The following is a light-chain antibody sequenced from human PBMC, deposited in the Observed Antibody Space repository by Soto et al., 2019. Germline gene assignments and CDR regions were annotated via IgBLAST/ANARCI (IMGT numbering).Light chain of an antibody. CDR2: GAS. Sequence: EIVMTQSPATLSVSPGERATLSCRASQSVSSNLAWYQQKPGQAPRLLIYGASTRATGIPARFSGSGSGTGFTLTISSLQSEDFAVYYCQQYNNWPPWITFGQGTRLEIK. CDR3: QQYNNWPPWIT. V-gene: IGKV3-15*01. J-gene: IGKJ5*01. CDR1: QSVSSN.